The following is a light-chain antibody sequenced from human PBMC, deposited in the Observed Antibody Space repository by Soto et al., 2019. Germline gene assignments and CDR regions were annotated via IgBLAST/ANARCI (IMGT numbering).Light chain of an antibody. J-gene: IGKJ2*01. CDR1: QSVSSN. V-gene: IGKV3-15*01. Sequence: EIVMTQSPATLSVSPGERATLSCRASQSVSSNLAWYQQKPGQATRLLIYGASTRATGIPARFSGSGSGTEFTLTISSLQSEDFAVYYCQQYNNWPRTFGQWTKLESK. CDR3: QQYNNWPRT. CDR2: GAS.